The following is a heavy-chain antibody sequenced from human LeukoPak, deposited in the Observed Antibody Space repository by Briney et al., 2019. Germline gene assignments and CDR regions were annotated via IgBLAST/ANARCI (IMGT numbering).Heavy chain of an antibody. J-gene: IGHJ6*03. CDR3: ARGEYSSSSRTYYYYYMDV. D-gene: IGHD6-6*01. CDR1: GFTFSRYG. V-gene: IGHV3-30*02. CDR2: IRNDGSDQ. Sequence: GGSLRLSCAASGFTFSRYGMEWVRQAPGKGLEWVAFIRNDGSDQYYADSVKGRFTISRDNAKNSLYLQMNSLRAEDTAVYYCARGEYSSSSRTYYYYYMDVWGKGTTVTVSS.